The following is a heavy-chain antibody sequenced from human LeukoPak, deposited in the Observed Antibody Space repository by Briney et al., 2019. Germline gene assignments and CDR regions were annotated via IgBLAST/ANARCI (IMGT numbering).Heavy chain of an antibody. D-gene: IGHD3-10*01. CDR3: ARVAYYGSGTEYGMDV. Sequence: ASVKVSCKASGGTFSSYAISWVRQAPGQGLEWMGRIIPILGIANYAQKFQGRVTITADKSTSTAYMELSSLRSEDTAVYYCARVAYYGSGTEYGMDVWGQGTTVTVSS. J-gene: IGHJ6*02. CDR1: GGTFSSYA. V-gene: IGHV1-69*04. CDR2: IIPILGIA.